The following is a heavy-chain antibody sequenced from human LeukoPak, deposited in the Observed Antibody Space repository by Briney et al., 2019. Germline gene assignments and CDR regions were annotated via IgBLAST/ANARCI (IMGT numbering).Heavy chain of an antibody. D-gene: IGHD1-26*01. CDR3: ARLLSGSYYPGN. J-gene: IGHJ4*02. CDR1: GYSFTTYW. V-gene: IGHV5-51*01. CDR2: IYPGASDT. Sequence: GKPLKISCKGSGYSFTTYWIGWMRQMPGKGLEWMGIIYPGASDTRYSPSFQGQVTISADKSISTAYLQWSRLKASDTAMYYCARLLSGSYYPGNWGQGTLVTVSS.